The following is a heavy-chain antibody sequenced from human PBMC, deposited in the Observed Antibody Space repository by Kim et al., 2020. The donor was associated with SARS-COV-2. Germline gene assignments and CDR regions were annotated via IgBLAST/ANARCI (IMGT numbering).Heavy chain of an antibody. D-gene: IGHD3-10*01. CDR1: GFTFSDYY. CDR2: ISSSGSTI. V-gene: IGHV3-11*01. CDR3: ARPRVRGVINWFDP. Sequence: GGSLRLSCAASGFTFSDYYMSWIRQAPGKGLEWVSYISSSGSTIYYADSVKGRFTISRDNAKNSLYLQMNSLRAEDTAVYYCARPRVRGVINWFDPWGQGTLVTVSS. J-gene: IGHJ5*02.